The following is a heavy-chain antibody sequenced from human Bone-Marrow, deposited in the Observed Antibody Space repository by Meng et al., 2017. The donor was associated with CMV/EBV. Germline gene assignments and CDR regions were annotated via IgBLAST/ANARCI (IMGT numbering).Heavy chain of an antibody. CDR3: ARARSSSRSGGFDY. CDR2: INPNSGGT. D-gene: IGHD6-13*01. J-gene: IGHJ4*02. Sequence: ASVKVSCKASGYTFTGYYMHWVRQAPGQGLEWMGWINPNSGGTNYAQKFQGRVTMTRDTSISTAYMELSRLSSDDTAVYYRARARSSSRSGGFDYWGQGTLVTVSS. CDR1: GYTFTGYY. V-gene: IGHV1-2*02.